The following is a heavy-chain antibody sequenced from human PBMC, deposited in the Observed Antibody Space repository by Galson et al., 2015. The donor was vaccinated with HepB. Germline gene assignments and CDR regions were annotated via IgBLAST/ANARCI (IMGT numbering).Heavy chain of an antibody. CDR1: GYTFTNYG. Sequence: SVKVSCKASGYTFTNYGINWVRQAPGQGLEWMGWISAYDHKTKYAQEVQGRVTMTTDTSTSTAYMELRSLRSDDTAVYYRARDLGWGYTDYWGQGTLVSVSS. CDR2: ISAYDHKT. V-gene: IGHV1-18*01. J-gene: IGHJ4*02. D-gene: IGHD5-24*01. CDR3: ARDLGWGYTDY.